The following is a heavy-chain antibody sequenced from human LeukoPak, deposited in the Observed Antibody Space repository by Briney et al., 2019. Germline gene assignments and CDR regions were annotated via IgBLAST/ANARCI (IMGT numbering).Heavy chain of an antibody. Sequence: GSLRLSCAASGFTFSSYAMHWVRQAPGKGLEYVSAISSNGGSTYYANSVKGRFTISRDNSKNTLYLQMGSLGAEDMAVYYCARDHSNYIFDYWGQGTLVTVSS. D-gene: IGHD4-11*01. V-gene: IGHV3-64*01. CDR3: ARDHSNYIFDY. CDR1: GFTFSSYA. CDR2: ISSNGGST. J-gene: IGHJ4*02.